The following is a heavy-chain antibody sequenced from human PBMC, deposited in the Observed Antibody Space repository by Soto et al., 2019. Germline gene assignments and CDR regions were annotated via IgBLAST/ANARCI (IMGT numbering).Heavy chain of an antibody. CDR2: IYYSGST. CDR1: GGSISSGDYY. V-gene: IGHV4-30-4*01. Sequence: PSETLSLTCTVSGGSISSGDYYWSWIRQPPGRGLEWIGYIYYSGSTYYNPSLKSRVTISVDTSKNQFSLKLSSVTAADTAVYYCARETGVNYYDSSGYYYYLDYWGQGTLVTVS. D-gene: IGHD3-22*01. CDR3: ARETGVNYYDSSGYYYYLDY. J-gene: IGHJ4*02.